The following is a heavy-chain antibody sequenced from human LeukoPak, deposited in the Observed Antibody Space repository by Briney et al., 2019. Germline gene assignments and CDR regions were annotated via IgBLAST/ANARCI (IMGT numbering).Heavy chain of an antibody. J-gene: IGHJ4*02. D-gene: IGHD5-24*01. CDR2: IYYSGST. V-gene: IGHV4-39*07. CDR3: ARDFSGDGYNLSGY. CDR1: GGSISSSSYY. Sequence: PSETLSLTCTVSGGSISSSSYYWGWIRQPPGKGLEWIGSIYYSGSTYYNPSLKSRVTISVDTSKNQFSLKLSSVTAADTAVYYCARDFSGDGYNLSGYWGQGTLVTVSS.